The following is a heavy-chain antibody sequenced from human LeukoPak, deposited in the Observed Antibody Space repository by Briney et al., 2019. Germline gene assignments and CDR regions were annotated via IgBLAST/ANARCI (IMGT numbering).Heavy chain of an antibody. J-gene: IGHJ4*02. CDR3: AREFAALGTRQFDY. CDR2: IYHSGNT. CDR1: GGSINNYY. D-gene: IGHD6-13*01. V-gene: IGHV4-59*01. Sequence: SETLSLTCTVSGGSINNYYWSWIRQTPGKGLDWIGYIYHSGNTYYNPSLRSRVTISVDTSKNQLSLKLRYVTAADTGVYYCAREFAALGTRQFDYWGQGTLVTVSS.